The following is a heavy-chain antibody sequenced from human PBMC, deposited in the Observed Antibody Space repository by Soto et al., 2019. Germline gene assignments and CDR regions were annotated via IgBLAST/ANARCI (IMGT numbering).Heavy chain of an antibody. J-gene: IGHJ4*02. D-gene: IGHD3-3*01. V-gene: IGHV3-23*01. Sequence: VQLLESGGGLVQPGGSLRLSCAASGFTFSSYAMSWVRQAPGKGLEWVSAISGSGGSTYYADSVKGRFTISRDNSKNTLYLQMNSLRAEDTAVYYCATNDFWSGYYTEGYWGQGTLVTVSS. CDR2: ISGSGGST. CDR1: GFTFSSYA. CDR3: ATNDFWSGYYTEGY.